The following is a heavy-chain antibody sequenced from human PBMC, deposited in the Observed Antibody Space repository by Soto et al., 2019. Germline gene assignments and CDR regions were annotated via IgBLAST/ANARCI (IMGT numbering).Heavy chain of an antibody. CDR2: ISGSGGST. V-gene: IGHV3-23*01. Sequence: EVQLLESGGGLVQPGGSLRLSCAASGFTFSSYAMSWVRQAPGKGLEWVSAISGSGGSTNYADSVKGRFTISRDNSKNTLYLQMNILRAEDTAVYYCAKDGWELLRGFDPWGQGTLVTVSS. D-gene: IGHD1-26*01. CDR1: GFTFSSYA. CDR3: AKDGWELLRGFDP. J-gene: IGHJ5*02.